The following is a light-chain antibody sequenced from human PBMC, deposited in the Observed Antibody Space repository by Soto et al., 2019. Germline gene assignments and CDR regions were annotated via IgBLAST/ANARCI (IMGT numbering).Light chain of an antibody. Sequence: EIVLTQSPGTLSLSPGERATLSCSASQGVSGSYLAWYQQKPGQAPRLLIYGASSRATGIPNRFSGSESGTDFTLTISRLESEDFAVYYCQHYGSSPRTFGQGTKVEIK. CDR3: QHYGSSPRT. CDR2: GAS. V-gene: IGKV3-20*01. CDR1: QGVSGSY. J-gene: IGKJ1*01.